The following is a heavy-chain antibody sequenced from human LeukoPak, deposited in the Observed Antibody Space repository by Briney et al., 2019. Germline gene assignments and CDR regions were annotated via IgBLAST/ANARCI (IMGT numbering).Heavy chain of an antibody. CDR3: ARGPHWDPHFDY. CDR1: GFTFTAYH. Sequence: GASVKVSSKASGFTFTAYHMHWVRQAPGQGLEWMGWINPNSGGTNYAQKFQGRVTMTRDTSISTAYMELSGLRSDDTAVYYCARGPHWDPHFDYWGQGTLVTVSS. V-gene: IGHV1-2*02. J-gene: IGHJ4*02. CDR2: INPNSGGT. D-gene: IGHD7-27*01.